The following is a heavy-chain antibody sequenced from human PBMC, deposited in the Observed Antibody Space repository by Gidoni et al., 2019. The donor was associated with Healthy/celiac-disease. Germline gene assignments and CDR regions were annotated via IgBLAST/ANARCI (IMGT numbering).Heavy chain of an antibody. CDR3: ARDQNDYYGSMDV. Sequence: QVQLVQSGAEVKKPGASVKVSCKASGYTFTGYYMPWVRQAPGQGLEWMGWVNPNSGGTNYAQKFQGWVTMTRDTSISTAYMELSRLRSDDTAVYYCARDQNDYYGSMDVWGQGTTVTVSS. J-gene: IGHJ6*02. CDR1: GYTFTGYY. D-gene: IGHD3-10*01. V-gene: IGHV1-2*04. CDR2: VNPNSGGT.